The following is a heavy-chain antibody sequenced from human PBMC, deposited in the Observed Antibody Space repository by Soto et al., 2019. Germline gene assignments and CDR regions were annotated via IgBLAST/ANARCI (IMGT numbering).Heavy chain of an antibody. CDR2: IWYDGSNK. Sequence: GGSLRLSCAASGFTFSSYGMHGVRQAPGKGLEWVAVIWYDGSNKYYADSVKGRFTISRDNSKNTLYLQMNSLRAEDTAVYYCARDGGYCSSTSCLGSYWYFDLWGRGTLVTVSS. D-gene: IGHD2-2*01. J-gene: IGHJ2*01. CDR1: GFTFSSYG. CDR3: ARDGGYCSSTSCLGSYWYFDL. V-gene: IGHV3-33*01.